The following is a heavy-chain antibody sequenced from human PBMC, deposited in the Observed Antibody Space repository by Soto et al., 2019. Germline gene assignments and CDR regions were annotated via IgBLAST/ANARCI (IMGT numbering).Heavy chain of an antibody. CDR1: GFTFSNYA. Sequence: EVQLLESGGGLVQPGRSLRLSCAASGFTFSNYAMSWVRQAPGQGLDWVSAISGSGGTTYYADSVKVRFTISRDNSKKTLFLQMNSLRAEDAAVYYCAKFFVETGSNSGWPWSFHYWGQGTLVTVSS. CDR2: ISGSGGTT. V-gene: IGHV3-23*01. CDR3: AKFFVETGSNSGWPWSFHY. J-gene: IGHJ4*02. D-gene: IGHD6-25*01.